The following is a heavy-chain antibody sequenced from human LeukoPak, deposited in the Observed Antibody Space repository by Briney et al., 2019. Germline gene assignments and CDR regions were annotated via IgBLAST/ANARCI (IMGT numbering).Heavy chain of an antibody. CDR1: GFTFSSYG. V-gene: IGHV3-30*02. D-gene: IGHD3-22*01. CDR3: ATSVGFYDTSGYYPL. J-gene: IGHJ4*02. CDR2: VRNNGSNI. Sequence: GGSLRLSCAASGFTFSSYGMHWVRQAPGKGLEWGACVRNNGSNIYYVDSLKGRFTISRDNAKGMVYLTMNSMRGEDWAVYYWATSVGFYDTSGYYPLWGQGTLVTVSS.